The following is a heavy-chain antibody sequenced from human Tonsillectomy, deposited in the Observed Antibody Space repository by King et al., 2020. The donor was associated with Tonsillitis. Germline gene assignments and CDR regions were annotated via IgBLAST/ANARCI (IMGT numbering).Heavy chain of an antibody. D-gene: IGHD3-22*01. J-gene: IGHJ4*02. CDR1: GGSISSYY. CDR2: IYYSGST. Sequence: LQLQESGPGLVKPSETLSLTCTVSGGSISSYYWSWIRQPPGKGLEWIGYIYYSGSTNYNPSLKSRVTISVDTSKNQFSLKLSSVTAADTAGYYCARDRGYYDSSGVFDYWGQGTLVTVSS. V-gene: IGHV4-59*01. CDR3: ARDRGYYDSSGVFDY.